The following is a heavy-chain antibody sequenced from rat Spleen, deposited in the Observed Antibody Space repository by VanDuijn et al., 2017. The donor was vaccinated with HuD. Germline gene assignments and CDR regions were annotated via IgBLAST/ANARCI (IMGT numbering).Heavy chain of an antibody. J-gene: IGHJ2*01. CDR3: ARSGDSGKDFDY. D-gene: IGHD4-3*01. CDR1: GFSLTSYG. CDR2: IWSGGST. Sequence: QVQLKESGPGLVQPSQTLSLTCTVSGFSLTSYGVSWVRQPPGKGLEWIGAIWSGGSTDYNSALKSRLSISRDTSKSHVLLKMNSLQTEDTAMYFCARSGDSGKDFDYWGQGVMVTVSS. V-gene: IGHV2-16*01.